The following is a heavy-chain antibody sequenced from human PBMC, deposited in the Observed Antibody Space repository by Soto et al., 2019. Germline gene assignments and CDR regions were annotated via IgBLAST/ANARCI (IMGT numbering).Heavy chain of an antibody. CDR1: GFEIGSYW. CDR2: IKQDGSEK. D-gene: IGHD6-19*01. CDR3: ARTRSAWTAY. Sequence: GGSRSVARASCGFEIGSYWRSWVRQAPGKGLEWVANIKQDGSEKYYVDSVKGRFTISRDNAKNSLYLQMNSLRAEDTALHYPARTRSAWTAYWRPGT. V-gene: IGHV3-7*01. J-gene: IGHJ4*02.